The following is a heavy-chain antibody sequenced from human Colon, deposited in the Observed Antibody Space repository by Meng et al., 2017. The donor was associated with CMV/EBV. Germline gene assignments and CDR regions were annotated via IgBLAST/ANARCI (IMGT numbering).Heavy chain of an antibody. D-gene: IGHD3-10*01. CDR2: IHCGDSRT. J-gene: IGHJ4*02. Sequence: KVSCKTSGYTFATHWIGWVRQLPGKDLEWMGMIHCGDSRTIYSPLFQGQVTISADKSISTAYLQWSSLKASDTAMYYCARRGGRGYQFDYWGQGTLVTVSS. CDR1: GYTFATHW. V-gene: IGHV5-51*01. CDR3: ARRGGRGYQFDY.